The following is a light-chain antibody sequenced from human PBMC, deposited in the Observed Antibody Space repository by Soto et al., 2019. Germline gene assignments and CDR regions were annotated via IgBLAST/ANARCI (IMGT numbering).Light chain of an antibody. V-gene: IGLV1-40*01. CDR2: GNS. CDR3: QSYDSSLSVSEV. Sequence: QSVLTQPPSVSGAPGQRVTISCTGSSSNLGAGHDVHWYQQLPGTAPKLLIYGNSNRPSGVPDRFSGSKSGTSASLAITGLQAEDEADYYCQSYDSSLSVSEVFGTGTKVTVL. CDR1: SSNLGAGHD. J-gene: IGLJ1*01.